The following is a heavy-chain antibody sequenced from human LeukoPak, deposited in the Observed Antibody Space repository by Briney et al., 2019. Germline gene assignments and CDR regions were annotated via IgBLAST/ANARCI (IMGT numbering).Heavy chain of an antibody. J-gene: IGHJ5*02. Sequence: GESLKISCKGSGYSFTSYWIGWVRQMPGKGLEWMGIIYPGDSDTRYSPSFQGQVTISADKSISTAYLQWSSLKASDTAMYYCARGSPQIGYSYGIEGGFDPWGQGPLVTVSS. CDR3: ARGSPQIGYSYGIEGGFDP. V-gene: IGHV5-51*01. CDR2: IYPGDSDT. D-gene: IGHD5-18*01. CDR1: GYSFTSYW.